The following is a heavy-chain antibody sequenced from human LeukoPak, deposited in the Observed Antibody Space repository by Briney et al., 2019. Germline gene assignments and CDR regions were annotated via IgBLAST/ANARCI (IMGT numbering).Heavy chain of an antibody. V-gene: IGHV4-30-4*08. Sequence: PSQTLSLTCTVSGGSISSGDYYWSWIRQPPGKGLEWIGYIYYSGSTYYNPSLKSRVTISVDTSKNQFSLKLSSVTAADTAVYYCARDKGHYYDSSDLQGFDPWGQGTLVTVSS. CDR3: ARDKGHYYDSSDLQGFDP. D-gene: IGHD3-22*01. J-gene: IGHJ5*02. CDR2: IYYSGST. CDR1: GGSISSGDYY.